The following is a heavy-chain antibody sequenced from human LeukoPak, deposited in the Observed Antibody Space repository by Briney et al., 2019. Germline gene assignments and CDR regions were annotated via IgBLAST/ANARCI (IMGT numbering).Heavy chain of an antibody. CDR2: ISGSGGST. CDR1: GFTFSSYG. CDR3: ARSSGWYGVS. J-gene: IGHJ4*02. D-gene: IGHD6-19*01. V-gene: IGHV3-23*01. Sequence: GGTLRLSCAASGFTFSSYGMSWVRQAPGKGLEWVSAISGSGGSTYYADSVKGRFTISRDNSKNTLYLQLNSLSADDTAVYYCARSSGWYGVSWGQGTLVTVSS.